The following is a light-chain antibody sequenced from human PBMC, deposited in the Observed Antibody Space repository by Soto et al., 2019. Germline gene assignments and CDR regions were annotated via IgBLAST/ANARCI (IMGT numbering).Light chain of an antibody. J-gene: IGKJ4*01. V-gene: IGKV3-11*01. Sequence: EIVLTQSPATLSLCPGERATLSCRASQSVSSYLAWYQQKPGQAPRLLIYDASNRATGIPARFSGSGSGTDFTLTISSLEPEDFAVYYCQQRSNWPPLTFGGGTKVDI. CDR1: QSVSSY. CDR3: QQRSNWPPLT. CDR2: DAS.